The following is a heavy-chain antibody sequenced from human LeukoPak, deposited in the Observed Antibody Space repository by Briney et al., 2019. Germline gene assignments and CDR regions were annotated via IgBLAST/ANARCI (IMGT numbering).Heavy chain of an antibody. CDR2: INPNSGGT. CDR1: GYTFTGYY. Sequence: ASVKVSCKASGYTFTGYYMHWVRQAPGQGLEWMGWINPNSGGTNYAQKFQGWVTMTRDTSISTAYMELSRLRSDDTAVYYCARHPIAVALSYGMDVWGQGTTVTVSS. CDR3: ARHPIAVALSYGMDV. D-gene: IGHD6-19*01. J-gene: IGHJ6*02. V-gene: IGHV1-2*04.